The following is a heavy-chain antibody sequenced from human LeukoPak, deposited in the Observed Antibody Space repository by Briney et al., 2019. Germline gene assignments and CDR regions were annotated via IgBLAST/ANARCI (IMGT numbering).Heavy chain of an antibody. D-gene: IGHD5-18*01. CDR1: GFTFSSYA. CDR3: ATDLTWIQPWSDYYFDY. Sequence: GGSLRLSCAASGFTFSSYAMSWVRQAPGKGLEWVSAISGSGGSTYYADSVKGRFTISRDNSKNTLYLQMNSLRAEDTAVYYCATDLTWIQPWSDYYFDYWGQGTLVTVSS. CDR2: ISGSGGST. V-gene: IGHV3-23*01. J-gene: IGHJ4*02.